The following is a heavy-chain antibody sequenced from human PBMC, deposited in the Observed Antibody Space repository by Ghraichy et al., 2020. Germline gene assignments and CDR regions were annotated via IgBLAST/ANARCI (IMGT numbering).Heavy chain of an antibody. J-gene: IGHJ4*02. CDR3: AKVTPKSDAYQGNYFDY. Sequence: GESLNISCVASGFAFSTNGMHWVRQAPGKGLEWVAVISYDGSHKDYADSVRGRFTISRDNSKNTMYLQMDSLRGEDTAVYYCAKVTPKSDAYQGNYFDYWGQGTLVTVSS. V-gene: IGHV3-30*18. D-gene: IGHD3-16*01. CDR2: ISYDGSHK. CDR1: GFAFSTNG.